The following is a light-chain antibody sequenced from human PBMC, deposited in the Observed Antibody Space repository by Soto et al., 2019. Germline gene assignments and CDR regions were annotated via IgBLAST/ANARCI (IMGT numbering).Light chain of an antibody. J-gene: IGKJ4*01. CDR2: DAS. V-gene: IGKV3-11*01. CDR3: QQRSAWPLT. CDR1: QSLSSY. Sequence: EIVLTQSPATLSLSPGERATLSCRASQSLSSYLACYQQKRGQAPRLLIYDASKRATGIPARFSGSGSGTDFTLSISSLEREDFAVYYCQQRSAWPLTFGGGTKVEIK.